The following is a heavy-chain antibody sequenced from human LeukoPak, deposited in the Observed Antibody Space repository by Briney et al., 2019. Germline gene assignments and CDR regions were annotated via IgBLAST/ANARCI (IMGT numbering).Heavy chain of an antibody. CDR3: ARDFGVLRYFDWLSWGFDP. J-gene: IGHJ5*02. CDR1: GYTFTSYG. CDR2: ISAYNGNT. V-gene: IGHV1-18*01. Sequence: ASVKVSCKASGYTFTSYGISWVRQAPGQGLEWMGWISAYNGNTNYAQKLQGRVTMTTDTSTSTAYMELRSLRSDDTAVYYCARDFGVLRYFDWLSWGFDPWGQGTLVTVSS. D-gene: IGHD3-9*01.